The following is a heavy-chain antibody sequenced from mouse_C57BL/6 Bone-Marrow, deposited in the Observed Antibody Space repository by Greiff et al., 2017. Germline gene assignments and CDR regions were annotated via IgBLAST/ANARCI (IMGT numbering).Heavy chain of an antibody. Sequence: QLPGAELVMPGASVKLSCKASGYTFTSYWMHWVKQRPGQGLEWIGEIDPSDSYTNYNQKFKGKSTLTVDKSSSTAYMQLSSLTSEDSAVYYCARESLYYYGPFDYWGQGTTLTVSS. V-gene: IGHV1-69*01. CDR3: ARESLYYYGPFDY. CDR1: GYTFTSYW. J-gene: IGHJ2*01. CDR2: IDPSDSYT. D-gene: IGHD1-1*01.